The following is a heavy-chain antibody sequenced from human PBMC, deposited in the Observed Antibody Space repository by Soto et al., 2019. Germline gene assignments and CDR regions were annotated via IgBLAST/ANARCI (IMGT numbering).Heavy chain of an antibody. CDR2: ITSSSDTI. J-gene: IGHJ6*02. D-gene: IGHD3-22*01. CDR3: ARVVVVIPPGYYYAMDV. Sequence: PGGSLRLSCAASGFTFSSFHMNWVRQAPGRGLEWVAYITSSSDTIYYSDSVKGRFTISRDNGKNSLFLQMNSLRDEDTAVYYYARVVVVIPPGYYYAMDVWGQGTTVTVS. CDR1: GFTFSSFH. V-gene: IGHV3-48*02.